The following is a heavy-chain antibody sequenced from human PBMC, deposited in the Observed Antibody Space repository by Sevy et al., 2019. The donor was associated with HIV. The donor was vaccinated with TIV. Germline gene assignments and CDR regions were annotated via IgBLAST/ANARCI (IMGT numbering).Heavy chain of an antibody. Sequence: GGSLRLSCAASGFTFSSYAMSWVRQAPGKGLEWVSAISGSGGSTYYADSVKGRFTISRDNSKNTLYLQMNSLRAEDTAVYDCAKDHEDSSGWSINWFDPWGQGTLVTVSS. CDR3: AKDHEDSSGWSINWFDP. CDR2: ISGSGGST. D-gene: IGHD6-19*01. V-gene: IGHV3-23*01. J-gene: IGHJ5*02. CDR1: GFTFSSYA.